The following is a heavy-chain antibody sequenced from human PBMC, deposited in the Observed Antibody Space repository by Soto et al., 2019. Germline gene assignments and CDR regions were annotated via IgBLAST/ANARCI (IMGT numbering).Heavy chain of an antibody. CDR3: VKVFYGSGSYYEGGYDY. J-gene: IGHJ4*02. CDR2: ISDDGSNK. CDR1: GFTFSSYG. D-gene: IGHD3-10*01. Sequence: QVPLVESGGGVVQPGRSLRLSCAASGFTFSSYGLHWVRQAPGKGPEWVALISDDGSNKYYADSVKGRFTISRDNSKNTLYLQVNSLRADDTAMYYCVKVFYGSGSYYEGGYDYWGQGTLVTVPS. V-gene: IGHV3-30*18.